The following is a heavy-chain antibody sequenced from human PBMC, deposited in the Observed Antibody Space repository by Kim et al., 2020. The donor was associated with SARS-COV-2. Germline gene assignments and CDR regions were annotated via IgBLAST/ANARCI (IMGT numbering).Heavy chain of an antibody. J-gene: IGHJ4*02. V-gene: IGHV3-23*01. CDR3: AKDDSSTPTPLAS. D-gene: IGHD6-13*01. CDR1: GFTFRAYA. Sequence: GGSLRLSCVASGFTFRAYAMTWVRQAPGKGLDWVSVVNDSGGTTFYADSVRGRFTISRDNSKNTLYLQMDSLRFEDTAIYYCAKDDSSTPTPLASWGQGT. CDR2: VNDSGGTT.